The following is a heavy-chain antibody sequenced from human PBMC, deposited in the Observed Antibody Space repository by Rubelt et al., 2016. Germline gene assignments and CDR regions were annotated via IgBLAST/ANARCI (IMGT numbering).Heavy chain of an antibody. J-gene: IGHJ4*02. V-gene: IGHV4-34*01. Sequence: LEWIGEINHSGSTNYNPSLKSRVTISVDTSKNQFSLKLSSVTAADTAVYYCARTTSKYSSSCHFDYWGQGTLVTVSS. D-gene: IGHD6-6*01. CDR2: INHSGST. CDR3: ARTTSKYSSSCHFDY.